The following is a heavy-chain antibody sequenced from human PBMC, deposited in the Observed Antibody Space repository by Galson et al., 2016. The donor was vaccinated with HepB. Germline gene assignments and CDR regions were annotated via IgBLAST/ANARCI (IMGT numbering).Heavy chain of an antibody. J-gene: IGHJ4*02. D-gene: IGHD6-19*01. Sequence: SVKVSCKASGYTFTSYALSWVRQAPGQGLEWMGWITTYNGNGKTYYAQRFQGRVTFTRDTSASTAYMELSSLRSEDTAVYYCARDGGSGWSRLWRGQGTLVAVSS. CDR3: ARDGGSGWSRLW. CDR1: GYTFTSYA. CDR2: ITTYNGNGKT. V-gene: IGHV1-18*01.